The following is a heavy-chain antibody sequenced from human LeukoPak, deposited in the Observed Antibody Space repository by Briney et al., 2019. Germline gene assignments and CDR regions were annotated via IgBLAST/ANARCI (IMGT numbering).Heavy chain of an antibody. CDR1: GFTFSSYA. D-gene: IGHD3-10*01. V-gene: IGHV3-23*01. J-gene: IGHJ4*02. CDR3: AKDQLLRFGDLNYFDY. Sequence: PGGSLRLSCAASGFTFSSYAMSWVRQAPGKGLEWVSAISGSGGSTYYADSVKGRFTISRDNSKNTLYLQMNSLRAEDTAVYYCAKDQLLRFGDLNYFDYWGQGTLVTVSS. CDR2: ISGSGGST.